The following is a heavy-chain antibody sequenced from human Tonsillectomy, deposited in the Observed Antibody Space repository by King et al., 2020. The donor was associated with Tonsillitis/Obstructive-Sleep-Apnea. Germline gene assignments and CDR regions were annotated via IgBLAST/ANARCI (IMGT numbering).Heavy chain of an antibody. CDR1: GYTFPNYG. CDR2: ISAYNGHT. J-gene: IGHJ4*02. D-gene: IGHD3-22*01. V-gene: IGHV1-18*01. CDR3: ARDSMSHYYDSSGYYTFNY. Sequence: VQLVESGAEVKKPGASVKVSCKASGYTFPNYGIGWVRQAPGQGLEWMGWISAYNGHTNYAQKLQGRLTMTTDTSTSTAYLELRSLRSDDTAVYYCARDSMSHYYDSSGYYTFNYWGQGTLVTVSS.